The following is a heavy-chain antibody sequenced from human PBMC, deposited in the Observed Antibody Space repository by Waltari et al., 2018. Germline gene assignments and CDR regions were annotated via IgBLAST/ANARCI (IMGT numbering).Heavy chain of an antibody. CDR2: ISAYNGNI. CDR1: GYTFTSYG. Sequence: QVQLVQSGAEVRTPGASVQVSCKSSGYTFTSYGISWVRQAPGQGLEWMGWISAYNGNINYAQKFQGRVTMTTDTSTSTAYMELRSLRSDDTAMYYCARERCVTTSCYLHHYGLDVWGQGTRVTVSS. J-gene: IGHJ6*02. CDR3: ARERCVTTSCYLHHYGLDV. V-gene: IGHV1-18*01. D-gene: IGHD2-2*01.